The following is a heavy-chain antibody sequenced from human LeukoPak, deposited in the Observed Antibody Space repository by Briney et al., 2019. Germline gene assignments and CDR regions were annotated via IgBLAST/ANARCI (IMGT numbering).Heavy chain of an antibody. CDR1: GGSISSSSYY. CDR2: IYYSGST. D-gene: IGHD2-2*01. J-gene: IGHJ4*02. CDR3: ARGPRGHIVVVPAAIDY. V-gene: IGHV4-39*07. Sequence: SETLPLTCTVAGGSISSSSYYWGWIRQPPGKGLEWIGSIYYSGSTYYNPSLKSRVTISVDTSKNQFSLKLSSVTAADTAVYYCARGPRGHIVVVPAAIDYWGQGTLVTVSS.